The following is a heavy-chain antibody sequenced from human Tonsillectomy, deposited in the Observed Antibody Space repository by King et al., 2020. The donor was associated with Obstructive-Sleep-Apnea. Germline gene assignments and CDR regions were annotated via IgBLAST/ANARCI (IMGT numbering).Heavy chain of an antibody. CDR2: IYYGGST. CDR3: ARTLSIAAAGTGWYFDL. CDR1: GGSISSYY. Sequence: LQLQESGPGLVKPSETLSLTCTVSGGSISSYYWSWIRQPPGKGLEWIGYIYYGGSTNYNPSLKSRVTISVDTSKNQFSLKLSSVTAADTAVYYCARTLSIAAAGTGWYFDLWGRGTLVTVSS. J-gene: IGHJ2*01. D-gene: IGHD6-13*01. V-gene: IGHV4-59*01.